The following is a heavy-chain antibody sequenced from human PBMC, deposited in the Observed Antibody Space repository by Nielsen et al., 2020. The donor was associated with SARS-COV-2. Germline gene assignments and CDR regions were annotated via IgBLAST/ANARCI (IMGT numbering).Heavy chain of an antibody. V-gene: IGHV3-48*01. D-gene: IGHD5-18*01. CDR2: ISSSSSTI. J-gene: IGHJ6*02. CDR3: ARVKPDTAMADYYYGIDV. Sequence: VRQAPGKGLEWVSYISSSSSTIYYADSVKGRFTISRDNAKNSLYLQMNSLRAEDTAVYYCARVKPDTAMADYYYGIDVWGQGTTVTVSS.